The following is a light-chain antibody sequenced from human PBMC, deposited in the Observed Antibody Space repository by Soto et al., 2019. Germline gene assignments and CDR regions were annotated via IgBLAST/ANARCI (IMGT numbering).Light chain of an antibody. Sequence: EIVMTQYTATMSVSPGERATRSCRASQSVFSSLAWYQQKPGQSPRLLIYGAATRATGIPARFSGSGSGTEFTLTISSLQSEDFAVYYCQQYHNWPAFGQGTKVDIK. V-gene: IGKV3-15*01. CDR1: QSVFSS. CDR3: QQYHNWPA. CDR2: GAA. J-gene: IGKJ1*01.